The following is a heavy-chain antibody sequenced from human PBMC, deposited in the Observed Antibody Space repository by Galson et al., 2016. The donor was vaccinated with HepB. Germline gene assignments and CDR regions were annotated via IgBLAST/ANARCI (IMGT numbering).Heavy chain of an antibody. CDR3: ARDYGGNPGWFDP. Sequence: SVKVSCKASGYTFTNYDINWVRQAPGQGLEWLGWMSPNSGNTGYAQNFQGRVTLTTDTSISTAYMELSSLRSDDTPVYYCARDYGGNPGWFDPWGQGTLVTVSS. V-gene: IGHV1-8*01. CDR2: MSPNSGNT. J-gene: IGHJ5*02. D-gene: IGHD4-23*01. CDR1: GYTFTNYD.